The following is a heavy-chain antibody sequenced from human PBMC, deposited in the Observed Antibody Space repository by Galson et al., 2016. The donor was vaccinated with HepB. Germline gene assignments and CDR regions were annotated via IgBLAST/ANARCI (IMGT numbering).Heavy chain of an antibody. CDR2: ISGAGGTT. CDR1: GLSFNRYA. Sequence: SLRLSCAVSGLSFNRYAMTWVRQAPGKGLEWVSIISGAGGTTYHADVVKGRFTISRDNSKKMIYLQMNSLRAEDTAVYYCAKERLVRRIFDHWGQGTLLTVSS. V-gene: IGHV3-23*01. J-gene: IGHJ4*02. D-gene: IGHD1-1*01. CDR3: AKERLVRRIFDH.